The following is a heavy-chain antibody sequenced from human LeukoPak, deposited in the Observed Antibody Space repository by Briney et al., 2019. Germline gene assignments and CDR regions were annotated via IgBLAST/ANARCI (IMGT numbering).Heavy chain of an antibody. CDR2: ISSSSSYI. CDR3: ARTQYYDFWSGYYIGTHCFDY. J-gene: IGHJ4*02. D-gene: IGHD3-3*01. V-gene: IGHV3-21*01. Sequence: GGSLRLSCAASGFTFSSYSMNWVRQAPGKGLEWVSSISSSSSYIYYADSVKGRFTISRDNAKNSLYLQMNSLRAEDTAVYYCARTQYYDFWSGYYIGTHCFDYWGQGTLVTVSS. CDR1: GFTFSSYS.